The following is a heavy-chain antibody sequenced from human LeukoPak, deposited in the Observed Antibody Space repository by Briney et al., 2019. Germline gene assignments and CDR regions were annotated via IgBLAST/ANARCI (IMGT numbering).Heavy chain of an antibody. CDR1: GFTVSSNY. CDR3: TGTPLVGAIGY. Sequence: PGGSLRLSCAASGFTVSSNYMNWVRQAPGKGLEWVSVIYSGGNTYYADSVKGRSTISRDNSKNTVYLQMNSLRAEDTAVYYCTGTPLVGAIGYWGQGTLVTVSS. V-gene: IGHV3-66*01. CDR2: IYSGGNT. J-gene: IGHJ4*02. D-gene: IGHD1-26*01.